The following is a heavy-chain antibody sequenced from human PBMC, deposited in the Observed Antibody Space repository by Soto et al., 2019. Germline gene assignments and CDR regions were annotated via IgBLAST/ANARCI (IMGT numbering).Heavy chain of an antibody. J-gene: IGHJ5*02. CDR2: INPSGGST. D-gene: IGHD6-6*01. CDR1: GYTFTGYG. V-gene: IGHV1-46*01. Sequence: ASVKVSCKASGYTFTGYGMIWVRQAPGQGLEWMGIINPSGGSTDYAPNFQGRVTLTRDSFTSTVYMELSNLRSEDTAVYYCARPAGRLANWFDPWGQGTLVTVSS. CDR3: ARPAGRLANWFDP.